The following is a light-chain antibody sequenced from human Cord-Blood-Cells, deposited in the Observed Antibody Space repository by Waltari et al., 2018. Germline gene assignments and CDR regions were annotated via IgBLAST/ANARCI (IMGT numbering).Light chain of an antibody. CDR1: QSISSW. Sequence: DIQMNQSPSTLSASVGDRLTITCRASQSISSWLAWYQQKPGKAPKLLIYDASSLESGVPSRFSGSGSGTEFTLTISSLQPDDFATYYCQQYNSYSRTFGQGTKLEIK. CDR2: DAS. J-gene: IGKJ2*01. V-gene: IGKV1-5*01. CDR3: QQYNSYSRT.